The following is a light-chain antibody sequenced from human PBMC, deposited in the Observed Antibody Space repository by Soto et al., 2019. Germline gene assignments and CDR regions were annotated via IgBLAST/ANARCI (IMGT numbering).Light chain of an antibody. CDR1: QSVSSSY. V-gene: IGKV3-20*01. J-gene: IGKJ5*01. CDR3: QQFGSSPPRIT. Sequence: EIGWPQSPCTLSLAPGESAPLSCMASQSVSSSYLAWYQQKPGQAPRLLIYGPSSRATGIPDRFSGSGSGTDFTLTISRLEPEDFAVYYCQQFGSSPPRITFGQGTRL. CDR2: GPS.